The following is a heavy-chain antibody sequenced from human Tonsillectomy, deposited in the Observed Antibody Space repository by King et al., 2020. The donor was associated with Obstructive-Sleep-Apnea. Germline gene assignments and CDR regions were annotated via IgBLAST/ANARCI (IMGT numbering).Heavy chain of an antibody. CDR3: AKVGKKYSSGWIDAFDI. CDR2: IAYDGSNK. CDR1: GFIFSSYG. V-gene: IGHV3-30*18. J-gene: IGHJ3*02. Sequence: VQLVESGGGVVQPGRSLRLSCAASGFIFSSYGMHWVRQAPGKGLEWVAVIAYDGSNKYYADSVKGRFTISRDNSKNTLYLQMNSLRADDTAVYYCAKVGKKYSSGWIDAFDIWGQGTMVTVSP. D-gene: IGHD6-19*01.